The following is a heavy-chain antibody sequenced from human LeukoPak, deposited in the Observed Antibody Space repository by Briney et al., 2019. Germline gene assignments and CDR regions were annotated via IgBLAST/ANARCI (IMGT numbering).Heavy chain of an antibody. CDR3: AKGGRWSGGWSLFDY. J-gene: IGHJ4*02. CDR2: ISESGGNT. CDR1: GFTFSTYA. D-gene: IGHD6-19*01. Sequence: GGSLRLSCAASGFTFSTYAMSWVRQAPGKGLDWLSGISESGGNTYYADSVRGRFTISRDNSKNTLYLQMNSLRAEDTALYYCAKGGRWSGGWSLFDYWGRGTLVTVSS. V-gene: IGHV3-23*01.